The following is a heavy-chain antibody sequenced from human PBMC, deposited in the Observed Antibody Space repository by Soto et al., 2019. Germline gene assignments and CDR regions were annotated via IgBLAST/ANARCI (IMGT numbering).Heavy chain of an antibody. CDR1: GGTFSSYA. CDR3: ARDDYYGSGSYYNYGMDV. D-gene: IGHD3-10*01. Sequence: QVQLVQSGAEVKKPGSSVKVSCKASGGTFSSYAISWVRQAPGQGLEWMGGIIPISGTRNHAQRFQDRVTITADESTSTAYMELSSLRSEDTAVYYCARDDYYGSGSYYNYGMDVWGQGTTVTVSS. V-gene: IGHV1-69*01. J-gene: IGHJ6*02. CDR2: IIPISGTR.